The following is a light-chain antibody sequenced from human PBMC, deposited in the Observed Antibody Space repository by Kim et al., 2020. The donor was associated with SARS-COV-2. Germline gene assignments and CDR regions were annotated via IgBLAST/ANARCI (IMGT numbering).Light chain of an antibody. J-gene: IGKJ4*01. Sequence: DIQMTQSPSTLSASVGDRVTITCRASQTINSWLAWYQQKPGKAPKLLIYTASSLESGVPSRFSGSGSGTEFTLTISSLQPDDFATYYCQQYINYPLTFGQGTKVDIK. CDR1: QTINSW. V-gene: IGKV1-5*03. CDR3: QQYINYPLT. CDR2: TAS.